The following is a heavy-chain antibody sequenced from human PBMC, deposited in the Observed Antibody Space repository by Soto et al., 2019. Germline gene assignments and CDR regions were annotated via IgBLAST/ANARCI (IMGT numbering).Heavy chain of an antibody. V-gene: IGHV4-39*01. CDR1: GDSIRNSGHY. D-gene: IGHD6-19*01. CDR3: ARPATVAPPDAFQV. CDR2: VYYSGTS. J-gene: IGHJ3*01. Sequence: QVHLQESGPRLVEPSETLSLTCSVSGDSIRNSGHYWGWVRQPPGKGLEWIGSVYYSGTSYRKPSLKSRLTMSIDTSKSLLSLRLTSVPAADTAIYYCARPATVAPPDAFQVWSQGTLVTVSS.